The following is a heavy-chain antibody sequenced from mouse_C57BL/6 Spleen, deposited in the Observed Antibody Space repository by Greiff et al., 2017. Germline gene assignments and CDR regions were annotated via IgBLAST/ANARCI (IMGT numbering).Heavy chain of an antibody. CDR2: IWTGGGT. D-gene: IGHD1-1*01. CDR1: GFSLTSYA. V-gene: IGHV2-9-1*01. J-gene: IGHJ1*03. Sequence: VMLVESGPGLVAPSQSLSITCTVSGFSLTSYAISWVRQPPGKGLEWLGVIWTGGGTNYNSALKSRLSISKDNSKSQVFLKMNSLQTDDTARYYCARNKDYGSSYGYFDVWGTGTTVTVSS. CDR3: ARNKDYGSSYGYFDV.